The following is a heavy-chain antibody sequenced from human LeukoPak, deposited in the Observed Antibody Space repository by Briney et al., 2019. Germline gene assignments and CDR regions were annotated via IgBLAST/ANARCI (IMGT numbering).Heavy chain of an antibody. CDR3: ARQNAGAFDI. Sequence: PSETLSLTCAVYGGSFSGYYWSWTRQPPGKGLEWIGEINHSGSTNYNPSLKSRVTVSVDTSRNQFSLKLSSVTAADTAVYYCARQNAGAFDIWGQGTMVTVSS. CDR1: GGSFSGYY. CDR2: INHSGST. J-gene: IGHJ3*02. V-gene: IGHV4-34*01.